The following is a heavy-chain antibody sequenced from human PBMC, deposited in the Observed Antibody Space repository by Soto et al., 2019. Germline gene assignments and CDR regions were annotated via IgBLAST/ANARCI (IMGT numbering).Heavy chain of an antibody. CDR1: GFTFSSYA. CDR3: AKSLGLQWLTDY. D-gene: IGHD6-19*01. CDR2: ISGSGGST. V-gene: IGHV3-23*01. Sequence: HPGGSLRLSCAASGFTFSSYAMSWVRQAPGKGLEWVSAISGSGGSTYYADSVKGRFTISRDNSKNTLCLQMNSLRAEDTAVYYCAKSLGLQWLTDYWGQGTLVTVSS. J-gene: IGHJ4*02.